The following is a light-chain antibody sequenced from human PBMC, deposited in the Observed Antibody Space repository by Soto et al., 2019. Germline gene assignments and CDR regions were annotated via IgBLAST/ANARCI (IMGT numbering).Light chain of an antibody. CDR3: QKYNSAPWT. CDR2: AAS. V-gene: IGKV1-27*01. CDR1: QGISNY. J-gene: IGKJ1*01. Sequence: DIQMTQSPSTLSASVEDRVTITCRASQGISNYLAWYQQKPGKVPKLLIYAASTLQSGVPSRFSRSGSGTDFTLTISSLQREDVAPYYCQKYNSAPWTFGQGTKV.